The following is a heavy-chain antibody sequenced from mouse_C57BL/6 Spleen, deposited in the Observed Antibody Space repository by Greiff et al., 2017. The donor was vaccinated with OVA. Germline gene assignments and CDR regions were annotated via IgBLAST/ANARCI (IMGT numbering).Heavy chain of an antibody. CDR2: ISYDGSN. J-gene: IGHJ2*01. CDR3: ARGLWFDY. Sequence: VQLQQSGPGLVKPSQSLSLTCSVTGYSITSGYYWNWIRQFPGNKLEWMGYISYDGSNNYNPSLKNRISITRDTSKNQFFLKLNSVTTEDTATYYCARGLWFDYWGQGTTLTVSS. CDR1: GYSITSGYY. D-gene: IGHD6-1*01. V-gene: IGHV3-6*01.